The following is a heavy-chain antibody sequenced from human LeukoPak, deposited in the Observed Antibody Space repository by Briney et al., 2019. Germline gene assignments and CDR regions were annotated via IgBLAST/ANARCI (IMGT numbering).Heavy chain of an antibody. CDR3: ARDSGSSLAEYFQH. CDR2: IKQDGSEK. J-gene: IGHJ1*01. V-gene: IGHV3-7*01. CDR1: GFTFSSYW. D-gene: IGHD6-13*01. Sequence: GGSLRLSCADSGFTFSSYWMSWVRQAPGKGLEWVANIKQDGSEKYYVDSVKGRFTISRDNAKNSLYLQMNSLRAEDTAVYYCARDSGSSLAEYFQHWGQGTLVTVSS.